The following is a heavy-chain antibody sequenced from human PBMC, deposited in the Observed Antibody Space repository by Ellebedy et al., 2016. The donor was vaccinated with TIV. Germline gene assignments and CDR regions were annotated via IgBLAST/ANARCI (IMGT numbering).Heavy chain of an antibody. V-gene: IGHV3-33*01. Sequence: GGSLRLXXAASGFTFSSYGMHWVRQAPGKGLEWVAVIWYDGSNKYYADSVKGRFTISRDNSKNTLYLQMNSLRAEDTAVYYCARDGSYYGSGSYYRYWGQGTLVTVSS. CDR1: GFTFSSYG. J-gene: IGHJ4*02. D-gene: IGHD3-10*01. CDR3: ARDGSYYGSGSYYRY. CDR2: IWYDGSNK.